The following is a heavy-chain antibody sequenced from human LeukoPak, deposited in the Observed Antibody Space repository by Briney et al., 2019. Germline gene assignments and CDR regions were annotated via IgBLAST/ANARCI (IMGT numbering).Heavy chain of an antibody. D-gene: IGHD5-12*01. V-gene: IGHV1-2*02. CDR2: INPNSGGT. J-gene: IGHJ6*03. Sequence: ASVKVSCKASGCTFTGYYMHWVRQAPGQGLEWMGWINPNSGGTNYAQKFQGRVTMTRDTSISTAYMELSRLIFDDTAVYYCARGDSGYDHFYHMDVWGKGTTVTISS. CDR3: ARGDSGYDHFYHMDV. CDR1: GCTFTGYY.